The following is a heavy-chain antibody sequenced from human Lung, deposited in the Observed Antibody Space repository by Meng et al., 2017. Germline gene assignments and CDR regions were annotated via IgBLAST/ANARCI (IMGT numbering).Heavy chain of an antibody. CDR3: ARGPTTMAHDFDY. CDR1: GGSFSDYY. J-gene: IGHJ4*02. Sequence: QVHLQRWVGGSLNPSENLSLTCVVSGGSFSDYYWRWIRQPPGKGLEWIGEINHSGSTNYNPSHESRATISVDTSQNNLSLKLSSVTAADSAVYYCARGPTTMAHDFDYWGQGTLVTVSS. CDR2: INHSGST. D-gene: IGHD4-11*01. V-gene: IGHV4-34*01.